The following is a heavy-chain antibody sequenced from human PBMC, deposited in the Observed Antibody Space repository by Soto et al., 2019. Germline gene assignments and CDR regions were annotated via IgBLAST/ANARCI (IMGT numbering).Heavy chain of an antibody. CDR2: FNPPNRNT. Sequence: QVQLVQSGAEVKRPGTSVKVSCKVSGYTFTNYGINWVRQAPGQGLEWVGWFNPPNRNTNYAQKFQDRVSMTTDTSTNTAYMELRGLRSDDTAVYYCARVRFGDPFDFWGQGTLVTVSS. CDR1: GYTFTNYG. V-gene: IGHV1-18*01. J-gene: IGHJ4*02. CDR3: ARVRFGDPFDF. D-gene: IGHD2-21*02.